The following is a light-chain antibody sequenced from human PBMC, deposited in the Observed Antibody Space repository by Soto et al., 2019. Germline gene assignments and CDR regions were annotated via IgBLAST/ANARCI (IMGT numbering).Light chain of an antibody. V-gene: IGKV3-11*01. CDR3: QQRSNWPRT. J-gene: IGKJ1*01. Sequence: QXPXTXXLSXGERATLSCRASQSVSSYLAWYQQKPGQAPRLLIYDASNRATGIPARFSGSGSGTDFTLTISSLEPEDFAVYYCQQRSNWPRTFGQGTKVEIK. CDR2: DAS. CDR1: QSVSSY.